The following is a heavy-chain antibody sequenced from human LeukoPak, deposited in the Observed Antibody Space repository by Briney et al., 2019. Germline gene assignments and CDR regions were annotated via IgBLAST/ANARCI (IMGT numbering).Heavy chain of an antibody. J-gene: IGHJ4*02. CDR1: GGSVSSGRYY. Sequence: SETLSLTCNGSGGSVSSGRYYWIWIRQPPGMGLEWIGYIYYTGTTNYNPSLKSRVTISLDTSKNQFSLKLSSVTAADTAVYYCARGSYSSTWYFFDYGGQGTLVTVSS. CDR3: ARGSYSSTWYFFDY. V-gene: IGHV4-61*01. CDR2: IYYTGTT. D-gene: IGHD6-6*01.